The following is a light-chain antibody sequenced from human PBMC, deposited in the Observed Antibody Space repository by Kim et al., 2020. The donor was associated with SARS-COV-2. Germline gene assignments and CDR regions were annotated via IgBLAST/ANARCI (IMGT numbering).Light chain of an antibody. CDR1: SSDVGGYNY. CDR3: SSYTSSSTPVV. V-gene: IGLV2-14*03. Sequence: QSITISCTGTSSDVGGYNYVSWYQQHPGKAPKLMIYDVSNRPSGVSNRFSGSKSGNTASLTISVLQAEDEADYYCSSYTSSSTPVVFGGGTQLTVL. J-gene: IGLJ2*01. CDR2: DVS.